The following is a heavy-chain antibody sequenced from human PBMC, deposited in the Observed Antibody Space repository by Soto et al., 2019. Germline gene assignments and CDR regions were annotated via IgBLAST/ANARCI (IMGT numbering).Heavy chain of an antibody. V-gene: IGHV4-59*01. D-gene: IGHD1-26*01. CDR2: IYYSGST. CDR1: GGSISSYY. Sequence: QVQLQESGPGLVKPSETLSLTCTVSGGSISSYYWSWIRQPPGKGLEWIGYIYYSGSTNYNPSLKSRVTISVDTSKNQFSLKLSSVTAADTAVYYCARIRVDSGSYQADYWGQGTLVTVSS. J-gene: IGHJ4*02. CDR3: ARIRVDSGSYQADY.